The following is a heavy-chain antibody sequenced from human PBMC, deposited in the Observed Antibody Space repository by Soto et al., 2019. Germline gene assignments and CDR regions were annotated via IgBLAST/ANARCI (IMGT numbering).Heavy chain of an antibody. V-gene: IGHV1-24*01. CDR1: GYTLTELS. CDR2: FDPEDGET. CDR3: ATALLLWFGDDPPRARY. D-gene: IGHD3-10*01. Sequence: ASVKVSCKVSGYTLTELSMHWVRQAPGKGLEWMGGFDPEDGETIYAQKFQGRVTMTEDTSTDTAYMELSSLRSEDTAVYYCATALLLWFGDDPPRARYWGHGTLVTVSS. J-gene: IGHJ4*01.